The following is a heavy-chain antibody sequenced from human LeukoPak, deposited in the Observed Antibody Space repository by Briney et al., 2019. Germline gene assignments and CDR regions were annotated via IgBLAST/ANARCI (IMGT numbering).Heavy chain of an antibody. Sequence: ASVKVSCKVSGYTLTELSMHWVRQAPGKGLEWMGGFDPEDGETIYAQKFQGRVTMTEDTSTDTAYMELSSLRSEDTAVYYCATGPGELYRYYYGMDVWGQGTTVTVSS. CDR3: ATGPGELYRYYYGMDV. V-gene: IGHV1-24*01. CDR2: FDPEDGET. CDR1: GYTLTELS. D-gene: IGHD3-10*01. J-gene: IGHJ6*02.